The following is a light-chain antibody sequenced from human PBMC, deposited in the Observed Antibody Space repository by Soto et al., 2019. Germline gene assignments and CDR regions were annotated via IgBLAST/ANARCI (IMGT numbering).Light chain of an antibody. J-gene: IGKJ1*01. V-gene: IGKV1-12*01. CDR3: QQANSFPWT. Sequence: DIRMTQSQSSVSASVGDRVTITCRASQGISSWLAWYQQKPGEAPKLLIHGTSSLQSGVPSRFSGSGSGTDFTLTITSLQPEDFATYYCQQANSFPWTFGPGTKVEIK. CDR1: QGISSW. CDR2: GTS.